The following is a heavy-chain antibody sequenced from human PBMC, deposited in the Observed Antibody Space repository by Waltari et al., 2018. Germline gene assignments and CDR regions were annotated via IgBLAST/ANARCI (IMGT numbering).Heavy chain of an antibody. V-gene: IGHV3-9*01. Sequence: EVQLVESGGGLVQPGRSLRLSCAASGFIFGVYAMHWVRQAPGKGLEWVSGISWNSGNIGYAYSVKGRFTISRDNAKNSLYLQMNSLRTGDTALYYCAKGHSGSYGLDSWGQGTLVTVSP. J-gene: IGHJ4*02. D-gene: IGHD1-26*01. CDR3: AKGHSGSYGLDS. CDR2: ISWNSGNI. CDR1: GFIFGVYA.